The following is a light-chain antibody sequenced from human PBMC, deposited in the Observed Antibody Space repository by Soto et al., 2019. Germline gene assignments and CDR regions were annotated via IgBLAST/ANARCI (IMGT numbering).Light chain of an antibody. J-gene: IGLJ3*02. CDR1: SSDIGGYDY. V-gene: IGLV2-8*01. CDR3: SSYAGSNNLV. CDR2: EVN. Sequence: QSALTQPPSASGSPGQSVTISCTGTSSDIGGYDYVSWYQQHPGKAPKLIIYEVNKRPSGVPDRFSGSTSGNTASLIVSGLQAEDEADYYCSSYAGSNNLVFAGGSKLTVL.